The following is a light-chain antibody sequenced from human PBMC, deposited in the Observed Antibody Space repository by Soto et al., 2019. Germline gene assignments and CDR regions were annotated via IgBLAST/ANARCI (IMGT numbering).Light chain of an antibody. Sequence: QSALTQPASVSGSPGQSITISCTGTNSDVGGYNYVSWYQQHPGKAPKLMIYDVTNRPSGVSYRFSGSRSANTASLTISGLQAEDEAEYYCSSYTSSNTVVFGGGTQLTVL. CDR2: DVT. CDR3: SSYTSSNTVV. J-gene: IGLJ3*02. V-gene: IGLV2-14*01. CDR1: NSDVGGYNY.